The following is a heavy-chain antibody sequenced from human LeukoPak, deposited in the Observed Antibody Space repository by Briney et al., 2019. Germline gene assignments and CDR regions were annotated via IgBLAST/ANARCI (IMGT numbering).Heavy chain of an antibody. V-gene: IGHV1-2*02. CDR3: ARGGVNNWFDP. CDR1: GYTFTGYY. Sequence: ASVKVSCKASGYTFTGYYIHWVRQAPGQGLEWMGCINPNSGTDDTNCAQKFQGRVTMTRDTSINTAYMELSRLRSDDTAVYYCARGGVNNWFDPWGQGTLVTVSS. J-gene: IGHJ5*02. CDR2: INPNSGTDDT. D-gene: IGHD1-26*01.